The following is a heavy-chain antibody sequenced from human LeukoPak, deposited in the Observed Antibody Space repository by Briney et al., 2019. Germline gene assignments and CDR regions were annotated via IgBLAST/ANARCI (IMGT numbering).Heavy chain of an antibody. CDR2: IYSSGST. CDR3: ARVTYDSSGYSSRWGYYYYMDV. D-gene: IGHD3-22*01. V-gene: IGHV4-4*07. Sequence: SETLSLTCSVSGGSISCYYWSWIRQPAGKGLEWIGRIYSSGSTNYNPSLKSRVTMSVATSKNQFSLKLSSVSAADTDVYYCARVTYDSSGYSSRWGYYYYMDVWGKGTTVTVSS. J-gene: IGHJ6*03. CDR1: GGSISCYY.